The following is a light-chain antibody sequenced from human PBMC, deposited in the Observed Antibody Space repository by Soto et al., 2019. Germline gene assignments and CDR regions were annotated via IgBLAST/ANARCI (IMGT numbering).Light chain of an antibody. CDR1: SSNIGAGYD. CDR3: CSYAGGAYASRI. Sequence: QSVLTQPPSVSGAPGQTVTISCSGSSSNIGAGYDVHWYQQLPGTVPKLVIYDTFNRPSGVPDRFSGSKSGNTASLTISGLQPEDEADYYCCSYAGGAYASRIFGGGTKLTVL. V-gene: IGLV1-40*01. CDR2: DTF. J-gene: IGLJ2*01.